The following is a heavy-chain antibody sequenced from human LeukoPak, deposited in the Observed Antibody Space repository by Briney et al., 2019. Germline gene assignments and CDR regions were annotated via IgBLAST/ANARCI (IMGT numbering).Heavy chain of an antibody. Sequence: GGSLRLSCAASGFTFSSYAMSWVRQAPGKGLEWVSGISGSGASTYYADSVKGRFTISRDNSKNTPYLQMNSLRAEDTAVYYCAKNKRAYTTSAFDYWGQGTLVTVSS. CDR1: GFTFSSYA. D-gene: IGHD6-13*01. V-gene: IGHV3-23*01. CDR2: ISGSGAST. J-gene: IGHJ4*02. CDR3: AKNKRAYTTSAFDY.